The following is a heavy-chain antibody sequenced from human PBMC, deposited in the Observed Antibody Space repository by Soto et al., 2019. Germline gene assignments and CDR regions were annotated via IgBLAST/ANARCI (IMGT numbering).Heavy chain of an antibody. CDR1: GGSIDYYY. CDR2: VSDSGST. V-gene: IGHV4-59*01. Sequence: PSETLSLTCTVSGGSIDYYYWSWIRQLPGKGLEWIGCVSDSGSTYYNPSLRSRVTISVDTAKNQFSPNVNSVTAADTAVYYCARDSTSWFPYHGIDVWGQGTTVTVSS. J-gene: IGHJ6*02. CDR3: ARDSTSWFPYHGIDV. D-gene: IGHD6-13*01.